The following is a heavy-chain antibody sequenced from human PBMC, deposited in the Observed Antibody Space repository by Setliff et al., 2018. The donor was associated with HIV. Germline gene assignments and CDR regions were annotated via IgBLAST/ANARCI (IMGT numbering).Heavy chain of an antibody. D-gene: IGHD3-10*01. CDR3: ARARITMIGGRLEPYAFDG. J-gene: IGHJ3*01. Sequence: SETLSLTCTVSGGSFSTYYWSWIRQPAGEGPEYIGRVHSTGTTIYNPSLKSRVTMSVDASKNQLSLKLRSVTAADTTVYYCARARITMIGGRLEPYAFDGWGQGTKVTVSS. CDR1: GGSFSTYY. V-gene: IGHV4-4*07. CDR2: VHSTGTT.